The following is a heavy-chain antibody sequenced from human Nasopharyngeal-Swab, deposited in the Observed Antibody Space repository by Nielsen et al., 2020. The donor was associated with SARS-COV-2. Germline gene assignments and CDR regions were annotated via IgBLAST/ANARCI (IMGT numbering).Heavy chain of an antibody. CDR2: IRSRAHNYAT. V-gene: IGHV3-73*01. Sequence: GESLKISCAASGFTFTDSPMQWVRQASGTGLQWVGRIRSRAHNYATTYAASVKGRFTISRDDSRNTAYLQMSSLKTEDTGVYYCARISPIPDSYYDAFDIWGQGTMVTVSS. J-gene: IGHJ3*02. CDR1: GFTFTDSP. D-gene: IGHD2-21*01. CDR3: ARISPIPDSYYDAFDI.